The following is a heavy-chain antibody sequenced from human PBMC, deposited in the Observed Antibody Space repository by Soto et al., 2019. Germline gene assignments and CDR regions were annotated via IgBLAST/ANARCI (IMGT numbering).Heavy chain of an antibody. D-gene: IGHD3-16*01. CDR1: GDSIGSSAYL. CDR3: ARAYDYIWGLYRYFDD. Sequence: SETLSLTCTVSGDSIGSSAYLWGWIRQPPGKGLEWIGSISYSGSTYYNPSLNGRVTISVDTSKSQFSLRLSSVTAADTAVYYCARAYDYIWGLYRYFDDWGQGTLVTVSS. J-gene: IGHJ4*02. V-gene: IGHV4-39*01. CDR2: ISYSGST.